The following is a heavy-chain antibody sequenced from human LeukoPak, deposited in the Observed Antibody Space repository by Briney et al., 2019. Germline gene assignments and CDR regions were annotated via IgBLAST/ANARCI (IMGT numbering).Heavy chain of an antibody. CDR1: GGSISSSSYY. J-gene: IGHJ4*02. Sequence: PSETLSLTCTVSGGSISSSSYYWGWIRQPPGKGLEWIGSIYYSGSTYYNPSLKSRVTISVDTSKNQFSLKLSSVTAADTAVYYCARGEPDYFDYWGQGTLVTVSS. D-gene: IGHD1-14*01. CDR3: ARGEPDYFDY. V-gene: IGHV4-39*07. CDR2: IYYSGST.